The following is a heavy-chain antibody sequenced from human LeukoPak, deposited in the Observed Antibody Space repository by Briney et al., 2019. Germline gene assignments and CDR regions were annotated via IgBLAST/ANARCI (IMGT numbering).Heavy chain of an antibody. J-gene: IGHJ6*02. D-gene: IGHD5-12*01. Sequence: GGSLRLSCTSATFTFGDYPLSWVRQAPGKGLEWVAVISYDGSNKYYADSVKGRFTISRDNSKNTLYLQMNSLRAEDTAVYYCARDKVALRGMDVWGQGTTVTVSS. CDR1: TFTFGDYP. CDR2: ISYDGSNK. V-gene: IGHV3-30-3*01. CDR3: ARDKVALRGMDV.